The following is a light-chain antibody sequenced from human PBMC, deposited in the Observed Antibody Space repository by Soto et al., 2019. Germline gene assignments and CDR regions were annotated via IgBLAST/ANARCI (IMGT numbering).Light chain of an antibody. V-gene: IGKV2-28*01. Sequence: EIVMTQSPLSLPVTPGEPASISCRSSQSLLHYNGFNYLDWYLQKPGQSPQLLIYLGSNRASGVPDRFSGSGSGTDVALKISRVEAEDVGVYYCMQSLQSPRTFGQGTNLEIK. CDR2: LGS. CDR3: MQSLQSPRT. CDR1: QSLLHYNGFNY. J-gene: IGKJ2*02.